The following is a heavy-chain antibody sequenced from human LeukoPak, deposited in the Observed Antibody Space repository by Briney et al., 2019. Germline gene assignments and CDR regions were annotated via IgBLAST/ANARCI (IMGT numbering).Heavy chain of an antibody. V-gene: IGHV3-21*01. CDR3: ARGRAFIAAAGRRGWFDP. Sequence: GGSLRLSCAASGFSFSSYTMNWVRQAPGKGLEWVSSITISSSSIYYADSLKGRFTISRDNAKNSLYLQMNSLRAEDTAVYYCARGRAFIAAAGRRGWFDPWGQGTLVTVSS. CDR2: ITISSSSI. CDR1: GFSFSSYT. D-gene: IGHD6-13*01. J-gene: IGHJ5*02.